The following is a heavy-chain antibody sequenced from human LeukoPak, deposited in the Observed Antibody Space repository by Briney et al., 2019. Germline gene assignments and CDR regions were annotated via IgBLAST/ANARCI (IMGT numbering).Heavy chain of an antibody. Sequence: GGSLRLSCAASGFTFNTYWMHWVRQAPGKGLVWVSRIRSDGSSTSYADSVRGRFTISRDNAKNTLYLQMNSLRAEDTAVYYCAGVLGVRDLAYFDYWGQGTLVTVSS. J-gene: IGHJ4*02. CDR1: GFTFNTYW. V-gene: IGHV3-74*01. CDR3: AGVLGVRDLAYFDY. CDR2: IRSDGSST. D-gene: IGHD3-10*01.